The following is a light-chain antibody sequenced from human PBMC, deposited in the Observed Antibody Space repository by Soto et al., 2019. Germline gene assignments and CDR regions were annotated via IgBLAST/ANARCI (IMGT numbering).Light chain of an antibody. CDR1: SSDVGGYNY. CDR3: CSYAGTYTYV. Sequence: QSALTQPRSVSGSPGQSVTISCTGTSSDVGGYNYVSWYQQHPDKAPKFIIYDVNKRPSGVPDRFSGSKSGNTASLTISGLQAEDEADYYCCSYAGTYTYVFGTGTKLTVL. J-gene: IGLJ1*01. V-gene: IGLV2-11*01. CDR2: DVN.